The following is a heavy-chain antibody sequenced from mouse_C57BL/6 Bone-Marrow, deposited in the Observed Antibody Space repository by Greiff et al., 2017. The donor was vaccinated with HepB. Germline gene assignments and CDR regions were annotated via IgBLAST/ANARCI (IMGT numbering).Heavy chain of an antibody. V-gene: IGHV1-61*01. J-gene: IGHJ1*03. Sequence: QVQLKESGAELVRPGSSVKLSCKASGYTFTSYWMDWVKQRPGQGLEWIGNIYPSDSETHYNQKFKDKATLTVDKSSSTAYMQLSSLTSEDSAVYYCGAHYYGSSYKYFDVWGTGTTVTVSS. CDR2: IYPSDSET. D-gene: IGHD1-1*01. CDR3: GAHYYGSSYKYFDV. CDR1: GYTFTSYW.